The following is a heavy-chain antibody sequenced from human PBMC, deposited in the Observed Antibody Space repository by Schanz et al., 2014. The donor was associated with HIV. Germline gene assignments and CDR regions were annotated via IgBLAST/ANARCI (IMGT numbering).Heavy chain of an antibody. CDR3: AVLWTQPPFDY. D-gene: IGHD5-18*01. Sequence: EVHLVESGGGLVKPGGSLRLSCAASGFTFSDYSMHWVRQAPGKGLEWVSSISSSSTYIYYADSVKGRFTISRDNAKNSLYLHMNSLRAEDTAVYFCAVLWTQPPFDYWGQGTLVTVSS. V-gene: IGHV3-21*01. CDR2: ISSSSTYI. J-gene: IGHJ4*02. CDR1: GFTFSDYS.